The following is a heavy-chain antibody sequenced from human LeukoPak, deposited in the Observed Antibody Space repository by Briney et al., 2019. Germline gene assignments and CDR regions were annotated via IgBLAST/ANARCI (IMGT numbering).Heavy chain of an antibody. CDR1: GFTVSSNS. CDR3: ARDPTTLRYFDWRFDY. D-gene: IGHD3-9*01. V-gene: IGHV3-66*03. Sequence: SGGSLRLSCTVSGFTVSSNSMSWVRQAPGKGLEWVSFIYSGTIHYSDSVKGRFTISRDNSKNTLYLQMNSLRAEDTAVYYCARDPTTLRYFDWRFDYWGQGTLVTVSS. CDR2: IYSGTI. J-gene: IGHJ4*02.